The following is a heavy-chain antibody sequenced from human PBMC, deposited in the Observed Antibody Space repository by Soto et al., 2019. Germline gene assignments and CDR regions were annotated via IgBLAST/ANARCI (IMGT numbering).Heavy chain of an antibody. V-gene: IGHV4-34*02. Sequence: QVQLRQWGAGLLKPSETLSLTCAVYGGSFSGYYWSWILQPPGKGLEWIGEIDHSGITNYSPSLXSRVXISVDTSKNHFSLKIDSVTAADTAVYFCARGQWSDRFLNWGQXTL. CDR2: IDHSGIT. CDR1: GGSFSGYY. J-gene: IGHJ4*02. D-gene: IGHD2-15*01. CDR3: ARGQWSDRFLN.